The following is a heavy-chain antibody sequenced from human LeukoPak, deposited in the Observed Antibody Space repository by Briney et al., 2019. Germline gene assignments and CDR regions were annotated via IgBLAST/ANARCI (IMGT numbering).Heavy chain of an antibody. CDR2: ISSSSSYI. V-gene: IGHV3-21*01. CDR3: ARELAAAGTEAY. CDR1: GFTFSSYA. J-gene: IGHJ4*02. D-gene: IGHD6-13*01. Sequence: GGSLRLSCAASGFTFSSYAMSWVRQAPGKGLEWVSAISSSSSYIYYADSVKGRFTISRDNAKNSLYLQMNGLRAEDTAVYYCARELAAAGTEAYWGQGTLVTVSS.